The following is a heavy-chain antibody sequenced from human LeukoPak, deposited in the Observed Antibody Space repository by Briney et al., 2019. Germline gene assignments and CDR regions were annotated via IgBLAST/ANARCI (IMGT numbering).Heavy chain of an antibody. D-gene: IGHD3-10*01. J-gene: IGHJ3*02. V-gene: IGHV1-18*01. Sequence: GASVKVSCKASGYTFRSYGISWVRQAPGQGLGWMGWISAYNGNTNQAQKLQGRVTMATDTSTSTAYMELKSLRSDDTAVYDCARARYGSGSYDDAFDMWGQGTMVTVSS. CDR2: ISAYNGNT. CDR1: GYTFRSYG. CDR3: ARARYGSGSYDDAFDM.